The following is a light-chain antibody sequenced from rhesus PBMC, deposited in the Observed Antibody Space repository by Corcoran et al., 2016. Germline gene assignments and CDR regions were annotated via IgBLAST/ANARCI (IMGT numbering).Light chain of an antibody. J-gene: IGKJ3*01. CDR2: EAS. Sequence: DIQMTQSPSSLSASVGDRVTFTCRASQGITNDVAWYQQTLGETPKLLIYEASSLQSGIHSRFSGSGSGTEFTLTISSLLSEDSATYYCQHYNTFPLTFGPGTKRDIK. CDR3: QHYNTFPLT. V-gene: IGKV1-25*01. CDR1: QGITND.